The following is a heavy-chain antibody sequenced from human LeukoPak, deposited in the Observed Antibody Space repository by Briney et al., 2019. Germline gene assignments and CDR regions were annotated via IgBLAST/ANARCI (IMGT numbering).Heavy chain of an antibody. Sequence: SGGSLRLSCSVSGFTFRTYVMHWVRQAPGKGLEYVSAISSNGDNTYYADSVKGRFTISRDNSKNTLYLQMSSLRADDTAVYYCVRGTSYWGQGTLVTVSS. CDR1: GFTFRTYV. CDR3: VRGTSY. J-gene: IGHJ4*02. V-gene: IGHV3-64D*06. CDR2: ISSNGDNT.